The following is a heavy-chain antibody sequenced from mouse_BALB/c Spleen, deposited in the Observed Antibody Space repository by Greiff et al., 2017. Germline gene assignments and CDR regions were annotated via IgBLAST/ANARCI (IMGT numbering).Heavy chain of an antibody. J-gene: IGHJ2*01. D-gene: IGHD2-1*01. CDR3: ARLSGSYGNLYFDD. CDR1: GYSITSDYA. CDR2: ISYSGST. V-gene: IGHV3-2*02. Sequence: VQLQQSGPGLVKPSQSLSLTCTVTGYSITSDYAWYWLRQFPGNKLEWMGYISYSGSTSYNPSLKSRISITRDTSKNQFFLQLNSVTTEDTATYYCARLSGSYGNLYFDDWGQGTTLTVSS.